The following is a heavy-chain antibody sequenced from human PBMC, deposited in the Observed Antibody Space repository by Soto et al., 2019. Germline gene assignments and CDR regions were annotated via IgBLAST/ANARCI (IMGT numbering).Heavy chain of an antibody. Sequence: LSLTCAVSGGSISSGGYAWAWIRQPPGKGLEWVGYIYQSGSTYYNPSLKSRVTIAADRSKNQFSLNLASVTAADTAVYYCARSYSGGDAYFDYWGQGTVVTVSS. CDR3: ARSYSGGDAYFDY. CDR1: GGSISSGGYA. CDR2: IYQSGST. D-gene: IGHD2-21*02. V-gene: IGHV4-30-2*01. J-gene: IGHJ4*02.